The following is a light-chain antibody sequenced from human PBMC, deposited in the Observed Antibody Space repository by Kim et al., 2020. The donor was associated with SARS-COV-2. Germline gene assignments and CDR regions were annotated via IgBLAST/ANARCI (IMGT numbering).Light chain of an antibody. V-gene: IGLV2-14*03. CDR3: SSYTSSSTLV. CDR1: SSDVGGYIS. J-gene: IGLJ3*02. Sequence: GPSIPISCIGTSSDVGGYISVSWYQHHPGKAPKLMIYDVSKWPSGVCNRFSGSKSGNTASLTISGLQAEDEADYYCSSYTSSSTLVFGGGTKVTVL. CDR2: DVS.